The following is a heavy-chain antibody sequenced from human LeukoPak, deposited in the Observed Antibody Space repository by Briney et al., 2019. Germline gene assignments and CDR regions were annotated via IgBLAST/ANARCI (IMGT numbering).Heavy chain of an antibody. CDR1: GYTFTSYY. CDR3: ARDSRGRYSSGWFGDY. D-gene: IGHD6-19*01. Sequence: ASVKVSCKASGYTFTSYYMHWVRQAPGQGLEWMGIINPSGGSTSYAQKFQGRVTMTRDMSTSTVYMELSSLRSEDTAVYYCARDSRGRYSSGWFGDYWGQGTLVTVSS. J-gene: IGHJ4*02. CDR2: INPSGGST. V-gene: IGHV1-46*01.